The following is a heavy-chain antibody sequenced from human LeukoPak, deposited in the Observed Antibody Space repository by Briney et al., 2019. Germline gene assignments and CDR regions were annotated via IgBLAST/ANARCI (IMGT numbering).Heavy chain of an antibody. CDR1: GYSFTSYW. D-gene: IGHD3-3*01. CDR3: ARGLDDFWSGPDNWFDP. Sequence: PGESLKISCKGSGYSFTSYWIGWVRQMPGKGLEWMGIIYPGDSDTRYSPSLQGQVTISADKSISTAYLQWSSLKASDTAMYYCARGLDDFWSGPDNWFDPWGQGTLVTVSS. J-gene: IGHJ5*02. V-gene: IGHV5-51*01. CDR2: IYPGDSDT.